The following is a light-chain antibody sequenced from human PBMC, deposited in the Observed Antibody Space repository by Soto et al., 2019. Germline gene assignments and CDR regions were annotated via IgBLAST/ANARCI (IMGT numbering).Light chain of an antibody. J-gene: IGLJ1*01. Sequence: QSALTQPASVSGSPGQSITISCTGTSGDVGNYNLVSWYQQHPGKAPRLMIYEVNKWPSGVSNRCSGSKSGNTAALPISGLQGEDEAAYYCCSYGGSSTSYVFGTGTKLTVL. V-gene: IGLV2-23*02. CDR1: SGDVGNYNL. CDR3: CSYGGSSTSYV. CDR2: EVN.